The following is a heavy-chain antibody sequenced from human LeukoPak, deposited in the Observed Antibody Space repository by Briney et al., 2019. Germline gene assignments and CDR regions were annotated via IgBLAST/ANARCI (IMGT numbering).Heavy chain of an antibody. J-gene: IGHJ4*02. Sequence: QPGGSLRLSCAASGFTFSSYGMHWVRQAPGKGLEWVAVIWYDGSNKYYADSVKGRFTISGDNSKNTLYLQMNSLRAEDTAVYYCARESMVRGSYYFDYWGQGTLVTVSS. CDR1: GFTFSSYG. CDR3: ARESMVRGSYYFDY. CDR2: IWYDGSNK. D-gene: IGHD3-10*01. V-gene: IGHV3-33*01.